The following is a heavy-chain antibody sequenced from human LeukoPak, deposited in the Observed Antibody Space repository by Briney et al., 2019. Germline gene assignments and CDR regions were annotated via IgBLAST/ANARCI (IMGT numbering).Heavy chain of an antibody. Sequence: PGGSLRLSCEASGFTFSRFWMSWVRQAPGKGLEWVAHIKQDGSEKYYMGSVKGRFTISRDNAKNSLYLQMNSLRAEDTAVYYCASKYSSGWYEDYYYMDVWGKGTTVTVSS. D-gene: IGHD6-19*01. CDR3: ASKYSSGWYEDYYYMDV. J-gene: IGHJ6*03. CDR2: IKQDGSEK. CDR1: GFTFSRFW. V-gene: IGHV3-7*01.